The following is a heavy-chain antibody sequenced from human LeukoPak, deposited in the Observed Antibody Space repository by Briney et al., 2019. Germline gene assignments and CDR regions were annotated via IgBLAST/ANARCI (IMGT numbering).Heavy chain of an antibody. CDR3: ARSGGSYEGDY. D-gene: IGHD1-26*01. V-gene: IGHV4-59*01. CDR2: IYYSGST. Sequence: PSETLSLTCTVSGGSISSYYWSWIRQPPGKGLEWIGYIYYSGSTNYNPSLKSRVTISVDTSKNQFSLKLSSVIAADTAVYYCARSGGSYEGDYWGQGTLVTVSS. CDR1: GGSISSYY. J-gene: IGHJ4*02.